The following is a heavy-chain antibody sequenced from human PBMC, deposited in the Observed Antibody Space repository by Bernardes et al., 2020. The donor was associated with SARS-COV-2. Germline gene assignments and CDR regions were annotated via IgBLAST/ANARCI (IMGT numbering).Heavy chain of an antibody. D-gene: IGHD6-13*01. J-gene: IGHJ4*02. CDR2: ISPDGTST. CDR3: ARGLGAAGISGGW. CDR1: GFTFRGYW. Sequence: GGSLRLSCEASGFTFRGYWMYWVRQVPGKELVWVSRISPDGTSTAYVDPVQGRFTISRDNANNTLFLQMNSLRVEDTAVYYCARGLGAAGISGGWWGQGTVVTVSS. V-gene: IGHV3-74*01.